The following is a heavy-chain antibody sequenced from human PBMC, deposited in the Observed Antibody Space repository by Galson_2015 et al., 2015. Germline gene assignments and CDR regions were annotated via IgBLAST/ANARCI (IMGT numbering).Heavy chain of an antibody. V-gene: IGHV1-46*01. J-gene: IGHJ4*02. D-gene: IGHD2-15*01. CDR2: INPSGGST. CDR1: GYTFTSYY. CDR3: ARGRGLCSGGSCYNYFDY. Sequence: SVKVSCKASGYTFTSYYMHWVRQAPGQGLEWMGIINPSGGSTSYAQKFQGRVTMTRDTSTSTVYMELSSLRSEDTAAYYCARGRGLCSGGSCYNYFDYWGQGTLVTVSS.